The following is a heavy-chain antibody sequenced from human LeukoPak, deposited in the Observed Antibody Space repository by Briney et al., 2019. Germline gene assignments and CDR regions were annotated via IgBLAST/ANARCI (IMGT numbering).Heavy chain of an antibody. CDR2: IKPNSGVT. Sequence: VASVKVSCKTSGYTFATYFMHWVRQAPGQGLEWMGYIKPNSGVTNYAQKFRGRVTMTWDTSISTAYIELSGLTSDDTAIYYCARPTYCGSNCYFNFDYWGQGTLVTVSP. CDR1: GYTFATYF. V-gene: IGHV1-2*02. D-gene: IGHD2-21*02. CDR3: ARPTYCGSNCYFNFDY. J-gene: IGHJ4*02.